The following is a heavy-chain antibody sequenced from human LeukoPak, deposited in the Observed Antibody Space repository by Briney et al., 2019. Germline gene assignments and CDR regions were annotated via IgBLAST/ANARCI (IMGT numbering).Heavy chain of an antibody. D-gene: IGHD2-8*01. Sequence: GGSLRLSCAAPGFSFSYYTMKWVRQAPGKGLEWVSLITSSSGSSIYYADSVKGRFSISRDNAKNSLYLQMNSLRVEDTAVYYCARGRMYMDVWGKGTTVTVSS. CDR3: ARGRMYMDV. CDR1: GFSFSYYT. CDR2: ITSSSGSSI. J-gene: IGHJ6*04. V-gene: IGHV3-21*01.